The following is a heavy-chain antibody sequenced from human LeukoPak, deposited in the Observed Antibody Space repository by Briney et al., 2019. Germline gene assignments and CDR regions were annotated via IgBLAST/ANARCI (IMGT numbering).Heavy chain of an antibody. CDR3: ARDTCSGGSCYHGEADY. V-gene: IGHV3-21*01. D-gene: IGHD2-15*01. CDR1: GFTFITYS. CDR2: ISSSSSYI. Sequence: PGGSLRLSCAASGFTFITYSMNWVRQAPGKGLEWVSSISSSSSYIYYADSVRGRFTISRDNPKNSLYLQMNSLRAEDTAVYYCARDTCSGGSCYHGEADYWGQGTLVTVSS. J-gene: IGHJ4*02.